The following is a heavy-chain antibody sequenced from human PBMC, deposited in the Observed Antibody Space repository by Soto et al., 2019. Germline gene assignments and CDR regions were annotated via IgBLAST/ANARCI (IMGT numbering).Heavy chain of an antibody. V-gene: IGHV1-18*01. D-gene: IGHD6-6*01. J-gene: IGHJ5*02. Sequence: QVQLVQSGAEVKKPGASVKVSCKASGYTFTSYGISWVRQAPGQGLEGMGWISAYNGNTNYAQKLHGRVTMTTDTSTSTAYMELRSLRSDDTAVYYCAILHPSSSEVGWFDPWGQGTLVTVSS. CDR3: AILHPSSSEVGWFDP. CDR1: GYTFTSYG. CDR2: ISAYNGNT.